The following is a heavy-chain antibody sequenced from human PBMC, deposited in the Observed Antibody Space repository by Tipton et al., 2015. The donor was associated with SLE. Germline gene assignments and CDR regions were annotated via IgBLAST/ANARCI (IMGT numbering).Heavy chain of an antibody. CDR1: GGSFSVYY. D-gene: IGHD7-27*01. V-gene: IGHV4-34*01. CDR3: ARLGAFDI. CDR2: INHSGST. Sequence: TLSLTCAVYGGSFSVYYWNWIRQPPGKGLEWIGEINHSGSTNYNPSLKSRITISVGTSKNQFSLKLYSVTAADTAVYYCARLGAFDIWGQGTMVNVSS. J-gene: IGHJ3*02.